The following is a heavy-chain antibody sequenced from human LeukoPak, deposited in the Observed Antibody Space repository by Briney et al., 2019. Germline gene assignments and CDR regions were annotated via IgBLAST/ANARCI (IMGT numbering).Heavy chain of an antibody. D-gene: IGHD2-2*01. Sequence: SETLSLTCTVSGGSISSSSYYWGWIRQPPGKGLEWIGSIYYSGSTYYNPSLKSRVTISVDTSKNQFSLKLSSVTAADTAVYCCARDCDCSSTSCRHNWFDPWGQGTLVTVSS. CDR1: GGSISSSSYY. J-gene: IGHJ5*02. CDR3: ARDCDCSSTSCRHNWFDP. CDR2: IYYSGST. V-gene: IGHV4-39*07.